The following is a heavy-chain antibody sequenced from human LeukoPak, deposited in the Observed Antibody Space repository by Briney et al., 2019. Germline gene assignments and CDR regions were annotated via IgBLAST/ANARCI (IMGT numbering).Heavy chain of an antibody. Sequence: SETLSLTCTVSGGSISSSSYYWGWVRQPPGKGLEYIGTIFYVGDTYYNPSLESRLTISVDTSKNQFSLKLRSVTAADSAVYYCARTSGGRYAYDDYWGQGTLVTVSS. CDR3: ARTSGGRYAYDDY. CDR1: GGSISSSSYY. CDR2: IFYVGDT. D-gene: IGHD3-16*01. J-gene: IGHJ4*02. V-gene: IGHV4-39*01.